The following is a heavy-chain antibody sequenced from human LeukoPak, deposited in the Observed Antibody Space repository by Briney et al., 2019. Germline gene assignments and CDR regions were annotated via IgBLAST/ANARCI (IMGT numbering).Heavy chain of an antibody. Sequence: GGSLSLSCAASGFTFSSSTMTWGRQAPGKGLEWVSSIISSTSIYYADSVKGRFTVSRDNAENSLYRQMNSLRAEDTALYYCARGKFASAWFAFWVLGTVVTVSS. V-gene: IGHV3-69-1*01. CDR3: ARGKFASAWFAF. D-gene: IGHD2-2*01. CDR1: GFTFSSST. J-gene: IGHJ4*02. CDR2: IISSTSI.